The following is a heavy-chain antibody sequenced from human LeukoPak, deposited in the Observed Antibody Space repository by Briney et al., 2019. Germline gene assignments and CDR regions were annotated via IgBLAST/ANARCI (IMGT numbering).Heavy chain of an antibody. CDR2: ISSSSSYI. CDR3: TGHHQAYSRTY. CDR1: GFTFSNAW. D-gene: IGHD4-11*01. V-gene: IGHV3-21*01. J-gene: IGHJ4*02. Sequence: GGSLRLSCAASGFTFSNAWMSWVRQAPGKGLEWVSSISSSSSYIYYADSVKGRFTISRDNAKNSLYLQMNSLRAEDTAVYYCTGHHQAYSRTYWGQGTLVTVSS.